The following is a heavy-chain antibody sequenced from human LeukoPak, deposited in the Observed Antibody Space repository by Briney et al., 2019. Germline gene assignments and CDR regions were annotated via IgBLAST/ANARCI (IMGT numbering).Heavy chain of an antibody. Sequence: KPSETLSLTCTVSGGSISSGSYYWSWIRQPAGKGLEWIGRIYTSGSTNYNPSPKSRVTISVDTSKNQFSLKVSSVTAADTAVYYCARGPEGYYDYVFDYWGQGTLVTVSS. CDR3: ARGPEGYYDYVFDY. CDR2: IYTSGST. J-gene: IGHJ4*02. D-gene: IGHD3-16*01. V-gene: IGHV4-61*02. CDR1: GGSISSGSYY.